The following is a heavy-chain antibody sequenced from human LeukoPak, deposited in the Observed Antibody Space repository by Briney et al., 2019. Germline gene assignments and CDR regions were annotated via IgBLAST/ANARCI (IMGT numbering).Heavy chain of an antibody. CDR1: GGSISSGGYY. J-gene: IGHJ3*02. CDR2: IYYSGST. Sequence: SQTLSLTCTVSGGSISSGGYYWSWIRQHPGKGLEWIGYIYYSGSTYYNPSLKSRVTISVDTSKNQFSLKLSSVTAADTAVYYCARYCSSTSCYRAFDIWGQGTMVTVSS. CDR3: ARYCSSTSCYRAFDI. D-gene: IGHD2-2*01. V-gene: IGHV4-31*03.